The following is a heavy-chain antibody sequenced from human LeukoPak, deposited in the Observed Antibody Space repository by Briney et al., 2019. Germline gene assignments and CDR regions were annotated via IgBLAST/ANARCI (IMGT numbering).Heavy chain of an antibody. CDR2: IWYDGSNT. CDR1: GFTFSSYS. Sequence: GGSLRLSCVASGFTFSSYSTNWVRQAPGKGLEWVAVIWYDGSNTYYADSVKGRFTISRDNSKNTLYLQMNSLRAEDTAVYYCAKILWDGSSTSCHDAFDIWGQGTMVTVSS. J-gene: IGHJ3*02. CDR3: AKILWDGSSTSCHDAFDI. D-gene: IGHD2-2*01. V-gene: IGHV3-33*08.